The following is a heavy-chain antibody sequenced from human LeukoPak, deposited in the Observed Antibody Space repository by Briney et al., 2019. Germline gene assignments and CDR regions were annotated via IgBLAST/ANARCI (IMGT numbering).Heavy chain of an antibody. V-gene: IGHV5-51*01. J-gene: IGHJ4*02. Sequence: GESLKISCKGSGYSFPSYWSAWVRQMPGKGLEWMGIIYPGDSDTRYSPSFQGQVTISADKSISTAYLQWSSLKASDTAIYYCTTSSTTPPRFDYWGQGTLVTVSS. CDR1: GYSFPSYW. CDR2: IYPGDSDT. D-gene: IGHD2/OR15-2a*01. CDR3: TTSSTTPPRFDY.